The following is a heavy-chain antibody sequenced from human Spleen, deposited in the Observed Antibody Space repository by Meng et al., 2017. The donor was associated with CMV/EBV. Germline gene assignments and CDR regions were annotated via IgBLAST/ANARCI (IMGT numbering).Heavy chain of an antibody. CDR1: GYNFASYG. J-gene: IGHJ6*02. CDR3: ARCLRDSGSWDMDV. D-gene: IGHD2-15*01. V-gene: IGHV1-18*01. CDR2: IGPYSDNT. Sequence: ASVKVSCKASGYNFASYGISWVRQAPGQGLEWMGWIGPYSDNTDYAQKFQGRVTMTTDTSTSTAYMELRSLRSDDTAVYYCARCLRDSGSWDMDVWGQGTTVTVSS.